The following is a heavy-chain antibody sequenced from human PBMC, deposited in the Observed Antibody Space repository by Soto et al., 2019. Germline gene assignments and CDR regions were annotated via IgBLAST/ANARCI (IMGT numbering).Heavy chain of an antibody. D-gene: IGHD6-19*01. V-gene: IGHV6-1*01. CDR3: ARGGVIAVAGTAGYYFDY. J-gene: IGHJ4*02. CDR2: TYYRSKWYN. CDR1: GDSVSSNSAA. Sequence: SQTLSLTCAISGDSVSSNSAAWNWIRQSPSRGLEWLGRTYYRSKWYNDYAVSVKSRITINPDTSKNQFSLQLNSVTPEDTAVYYCARGGVIAVAGTAGYYFDYWGQGTLVTVSS.